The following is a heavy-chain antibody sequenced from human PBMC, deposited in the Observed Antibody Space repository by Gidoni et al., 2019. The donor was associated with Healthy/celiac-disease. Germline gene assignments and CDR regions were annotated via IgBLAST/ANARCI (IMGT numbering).Heavy chain of an antibody. CDR2: IYYSGST. CDR1: GGSISSSSYY. CDR3: ARRSGYDFWSGYYQYNWFDP. J-gene: IGHJ5*02. D-gene: IGHD3-3*01. V-gene: IGHV4-39*01. Sequence: QLPLQESGPGLVKPSETLSLTCTVSGGSISSSSYYLGWIRQPPGKRLEWIGSIYYSGSTYYNPSLKSRVTISVDTSKNQCSLKLSSVTAADTAVYYCARRSGYDFWSGYYQYNWFDPWGQGTLVTVSS.